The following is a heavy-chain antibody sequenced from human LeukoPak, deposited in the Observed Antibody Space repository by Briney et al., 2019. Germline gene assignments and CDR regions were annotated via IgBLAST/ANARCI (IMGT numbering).Heavy chain of an antibody. Sequence: PGGSLRLSCKASGFSSYEMNWVRQAPGKGLEWVSSISSSSSYIYYADSVKGRFTISRDNAKNSLYLQMNSLRAEDTAVYYCARAKGSGWLSSFDYWGQGTLVTVSS. CDR1: GFSSYE. CDR3: ARAKGSGWLSSFDY. J-gene: IGHJ4*02. D-gene: IGHD6-19*01. CDR2: ISSSSSYI. V-gene: IGHV3-21*01.